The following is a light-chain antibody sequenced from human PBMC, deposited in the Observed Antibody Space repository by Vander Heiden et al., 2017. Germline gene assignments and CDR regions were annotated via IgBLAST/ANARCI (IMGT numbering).Light chain of an antibody. J-gene: IGKJ2*01. CDR1: QSISSY. CDR2: AAS. Sequence: ASQSISSYLNWYQQKPGKAPKLLIYAASSLQSGVPSMFSGSGSWTDFTLTISSLQPEDFATYYCQQCYSTPYTFGQWTKLEIK. V-gene: IGKV1-39*01. CDR3: QQCYSTPYT.